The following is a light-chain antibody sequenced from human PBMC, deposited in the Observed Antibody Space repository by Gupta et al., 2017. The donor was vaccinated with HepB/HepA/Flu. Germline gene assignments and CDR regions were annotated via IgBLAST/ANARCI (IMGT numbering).Light chain of an antibody. CDR2: AAS. V-gene: IGKV1-39*01. Sequence: DIQMTQSPSSLSASVGDRLTVTCRAGQSITNYLSWYQQKPGKAPKLLIYAASTLQSGVPSRFSGGVSGTDFTLTISSLQPEDFATYYCQQSYIGPTFGGGTKVEIK. J-gene: IGKJ4*01. CDR1: QSITNY. CDR3: QQSYIGPT.